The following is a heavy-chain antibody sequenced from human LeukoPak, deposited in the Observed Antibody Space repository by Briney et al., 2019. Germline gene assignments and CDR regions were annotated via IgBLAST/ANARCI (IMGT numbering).Heavy chain of an antibody. CDR2: ISGSGGST. Sequence: GGSLRLSCAASGFTFSSHAMSRVRQATGKGLELVSAISGSGGSTYYAQSVKGRFTIARDNSKSTLYLQMSSLRAEDTAVYYCAKDLVAHIVVVTAIAPWGQGTLVTVSS. J-gene: IGHJ5*02. CDR3: AKDLVAHIVVVTAIAP. CDR1: GFTFSSHA. V-gene: IGHV3-23*01. D-gene: IGHD2-21*02.